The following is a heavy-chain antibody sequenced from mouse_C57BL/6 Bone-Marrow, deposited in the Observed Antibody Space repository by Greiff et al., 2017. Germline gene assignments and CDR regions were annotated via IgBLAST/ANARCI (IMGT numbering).Heavy chain of an antibody. CDR2: IYPGGGYT. J-gene: IGHJ4*01. V-gene: IGHV1-63*01. D-gene: IGHD3-3*01. CDR3: ARSRDDAMDY. Sequence: QVQLQQSGAELVRPGTSVKMSCKASGYTFTNYWIGWAKQRPGHGLEWIGDIYPGGGYTNYNEKFKGKATLTADKSSSTAYLQFSSLTSEDSAIYYGARSRDDAMDYWGQGTSVTVSS. CDR1: GYTFTNYW.